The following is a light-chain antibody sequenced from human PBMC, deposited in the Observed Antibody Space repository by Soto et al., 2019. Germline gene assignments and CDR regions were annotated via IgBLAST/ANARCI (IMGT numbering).Light chain of an antibody. CDR3: HQYGSSPYT. CDR1: QSLSSSS. CDR2: RAS. Sequence: DIVLTQSPVTLSLSPGEGATLSCRASQSLSSSSLAWYQQKPGQAPTLLIFRASNRATGVPDRFSASESGTDVTLTISSLDPEDFAVYFCHQYGSSPYTFGQGTKLEMK. V-gene: IGKV3-20*01. J-gene: IGKJ2*01.